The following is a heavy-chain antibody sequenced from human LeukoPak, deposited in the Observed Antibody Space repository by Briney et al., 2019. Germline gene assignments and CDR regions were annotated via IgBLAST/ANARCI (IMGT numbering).Heavy chain of an antibody. Sequence: PSETLSLTCTVSRGSISSSSYYWGWIRQPPGKRLEWIGSFYYIGGTYYNPSLEGRVTISADSSKNQFSLKLTSVTAADTALYYCARILTTFALWGQGTLGTVSS. CDR2: FYYIGGT. J-gene: IGHJ4*02. CDR1: RGSISSSSYY. D-gene: IGHD4-11*01. CDR3: ARILTTFAL. V-gene: IGHV4-39*01.